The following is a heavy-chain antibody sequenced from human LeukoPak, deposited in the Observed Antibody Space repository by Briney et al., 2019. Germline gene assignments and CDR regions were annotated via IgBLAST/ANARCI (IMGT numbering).Heavy chain of an antibody. CDR3: ARERYYDDSGYYDY. V-gene: IGHV3-48*04. J-gene: IGHJ4*02. CDR2: ISSSSSIR. Sequence: GGSLRLSCAASGFTLSSYSMNWVRQAPGKGLEWVSYISSSSSIRYYADSVKGRFTISRDNAKNSLYLQMNSLRAEDTAVYYCARERYYDDSGYYDYWGQGTLVTVSS. CDR1: GFTLSSYS. D-gene: IGHD3-22*01.